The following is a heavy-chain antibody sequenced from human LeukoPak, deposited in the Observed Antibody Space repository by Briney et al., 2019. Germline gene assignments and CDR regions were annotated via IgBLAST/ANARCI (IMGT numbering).Heavy chain of an antibody. D-gene: IGHD4-23*01. Sequence: GASVKVSCKASGYTFTGYYMHWVRQAPGQGLEWMGRINPNSGGTNYAQKFQGRVTMTRDTSISTAYMELSRLRSEDTAVYYCARGWLSETTVVTPYNYWGQGTLVTVSS. CDR3: ARGWLSETTVVTPYNY. J-gene: IGHJ4*02. CDR1: GYTFTGYY. V-gene: IGHV1-2*06. CDR2: INPNSGGT.